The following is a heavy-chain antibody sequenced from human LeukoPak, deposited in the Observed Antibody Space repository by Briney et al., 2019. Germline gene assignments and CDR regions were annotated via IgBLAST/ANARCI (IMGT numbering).Heavy chain of an antibody. CDR1: GYTFTSYD. CDR2: MNPNSGNT. J-gene: IGHJ6*02. D-gene: IGHD3-10*01. CDR3: ARGRFQDFGDYYYGMDV. V-gene: IGHV1-8*01. Sequence: ASVKVSCKASGYTFTSYDINWVRQATGQGLEWMGWMNPNSGNTGYAQKFQGRVTMTRNTSISTAYMELSSLRSEDTAVYYCARGRFQDFGDYYYGMDVWGQGTTVTVSS.